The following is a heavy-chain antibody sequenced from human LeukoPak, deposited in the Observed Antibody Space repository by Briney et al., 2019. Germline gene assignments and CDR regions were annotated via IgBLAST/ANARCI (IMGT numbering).Heavy chain of an antibody. V-gene: IGHV4-59*08. D-gene: IGHD2-15*01. J-gene: IGHJ3*02. CDR1: GGSISSYY. Sequence: TSETLSLTCTVSGGSISSYYWSWIRQPPGKGLEWIGYIYYSGSTNYNPSLKSRVTISVDTSKNQFSLKLSSVTAADTAVYYCARPLGYCSGGSCYFHAFDIWGQGTMVTVSS. CDR2: IYYSGST. CDR3: ARPLGYCSGGSCYFHAFDI.